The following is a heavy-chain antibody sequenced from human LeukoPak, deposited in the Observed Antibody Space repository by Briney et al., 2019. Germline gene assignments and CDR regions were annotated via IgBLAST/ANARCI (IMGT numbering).Heavy chain of an antibody. CDR3: ARILYGDYAVDY. J-gene: IGHJ4*02. V-gene: IGHV5-10-1*01. CDR2: IDPSDSYT. Sequence: GESLKISCKGSGYSFTSYWISWVRQMPEKGLEWMGRIDPSDSYTNYSPSFQGHVTISADKSISTAYLQWSSLKASDTAMYYCARILYGDYAVDYWGQGTLVTVSS. CDR1: GYSFTSYW. D-gene: IGHD4-17*01.